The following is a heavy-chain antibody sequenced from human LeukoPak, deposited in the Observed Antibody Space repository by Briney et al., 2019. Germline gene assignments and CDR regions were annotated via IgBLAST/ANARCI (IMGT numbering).Heavy chain of an antibody. V-gene: IGHV1-8*01. D-gene: IGHD3-10*01. CDR2: MNPNSGNT. J-gene: IGHJ4*02. CDR1: GYTFTSYD. Sequence: ASVKVSCKASGYTFTSYDINWVRQATGQGLEWMGWMNPNSGNTGYAQKFQGRVTMTRNTSISTAYMELSSLRSEETAVYYCARRMVRGVTPIDYWGQGTLVTVSS. CDR3: ARRMVRGVTPIDY.